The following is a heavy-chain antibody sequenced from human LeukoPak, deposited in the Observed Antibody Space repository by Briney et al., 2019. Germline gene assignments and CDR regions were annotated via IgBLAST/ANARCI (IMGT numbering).Heavy chain of an antibody. CDR1: GITLSNYG. J-gene: IGHJ4*03. CDR3: AKRGVVIRVILVGFHKQAYYFDS. D-gene: IGHD3-22*01. Sequence: PGGSLRLSCAVSGITLSNYGMSWVRQAPGKGLQWVAGISDIGGTITYADSVSGRFTISRDNAKNTLYLQMNSLRAEDTAVYFCAKRGVVIRVILVGFHKQAYYFDSWGHGALVTVSS. CDR2: ISDIGGTI. V-gene: IGHV3-23*01.